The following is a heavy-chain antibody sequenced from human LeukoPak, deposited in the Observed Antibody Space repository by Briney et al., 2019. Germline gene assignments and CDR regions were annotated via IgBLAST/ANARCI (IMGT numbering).Heavy chain of an antibody. J-gene: IGHJ4*02. CDR2: ISAYNGNT. CDR1: GYTFTSYG. Sequence: ASVKVSCKASGYTFTSYGISWVRQAPGQGLEWMGWISAYNGNTNYAQKLQGRVTMTTDTSTSTAYMELRSLRSDDTAVYYCATWVAERYCFDYWGQGTLVTVSS. CDR3: ATWVAERYCFDY. V-gene: IGHV1-18*01.